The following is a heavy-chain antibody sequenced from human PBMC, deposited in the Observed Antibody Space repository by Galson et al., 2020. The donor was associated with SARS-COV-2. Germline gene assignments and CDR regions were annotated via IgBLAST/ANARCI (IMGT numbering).Heavy chain of an antibody. V-gene: IGHV3-30-3*01. CDR1: GFTFSSYA. J-gene: IGHJ4*02. Sequence: GGSLRLTCAASGFTFSSYAMHWVRQAPGKGLEWVAVISYDGSNKYYADSVKGRFTISRDNSKNTLYLQMNSLRAEDTAVYYCARVSTDYWGQGTLVTVSS. CDR3: ARVSTDY. CDR2: ISYDGSNK.